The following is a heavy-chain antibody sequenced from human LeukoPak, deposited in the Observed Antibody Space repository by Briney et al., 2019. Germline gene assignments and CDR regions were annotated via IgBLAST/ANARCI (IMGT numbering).Heavy chain of an antibody. J-gene: IGHJ4*02. CDR1: GGSFSGYC. Sequence: SETLSLTCAVYGGSFSGYCWSWIRQPPGKGLEWTGEINHSGSTNYNPSLKSRVTISVDTSKNQFSLKLSSVTAADTAVYYCARFNYYDSSGYYSFDYWGQGTLVTVSS. V-gene: IGHV4-34*01. CDR3: ARFNYYDSSGYYSFDY. CDR2: INHSGST. D-gene: IGHD3-22*01.